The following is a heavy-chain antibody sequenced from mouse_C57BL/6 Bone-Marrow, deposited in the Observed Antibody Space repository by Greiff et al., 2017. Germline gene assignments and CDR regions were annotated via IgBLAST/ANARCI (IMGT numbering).Heavy chain of an antibody. CDR3: ARWDYDYGPFAY. CDR2: IYPGDGDT. J-gene: IGHJ2*01. Sequence: VQLQQSGPELVKPGASVKISCKASGYAFSSSWMNWVKQRPGKGLERIGRIYPGDGDTNYNGKFKGKATLTADKSSSTAYMQLSSLTSEDSAVYFCARWDYDYGPFAYWGQGTTLTVSS. D-gene: IGHD2-4*01. CDR1: GYAFSSSW. V-gene: IGHV1-82*01.